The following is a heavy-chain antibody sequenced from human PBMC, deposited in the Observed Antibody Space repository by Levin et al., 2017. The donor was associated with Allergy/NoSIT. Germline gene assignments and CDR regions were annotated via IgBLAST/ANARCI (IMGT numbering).Heavy chain of an antibody. J-gene: IGHJ5*02. Sequence: SQTLSLTCAVSGYSISSGYYWGWIRQPPGTGLEWIGSVDHSGSTYYNPSLKSRFTTSVDTSKNQFSLKLSSVTAADTAVYYCARDRVSSSWCDPWGQGILVTVSS. CDR1: GYSISSGYY. CDR3: ARDRVSSSWCDP. CDR2: VDHSGST. V-gene: IGHV4-38-2*02. D-gene: IGHD6-6*01.